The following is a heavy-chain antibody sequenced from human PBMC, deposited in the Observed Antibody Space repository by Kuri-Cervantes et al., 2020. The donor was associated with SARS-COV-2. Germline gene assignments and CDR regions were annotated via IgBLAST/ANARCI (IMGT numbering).Heavy chain of an antibody. CDR2: ISGSGGTT. D-gene: IGHD1-1*01. J-gene: IGHJ6*03. CDR3: AKGLDRKRYYYYMDV. CDR1: GLTLSDYA. V-gene: IGHV3-23*01. Sequence: GGSLRLSCEASGLTLSDYAMSWVRQAPGKGLQWVSGISGSGGTTYYSDSVRGRFTISRDNSKEMLYLDMSDVRGDDTAVYYCAKGLDRKRYYYYMDVWGKGTTVTVSS.